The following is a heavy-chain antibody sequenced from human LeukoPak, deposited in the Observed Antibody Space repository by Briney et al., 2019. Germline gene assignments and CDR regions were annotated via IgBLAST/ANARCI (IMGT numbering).Heavy chain of an antibody. CDR3: VSFYETY. Sequence: PGGSLRLSCATSGFTFSSNWMSWVRHVPGRGLDWVANIKPDGSAQYYAASVKGRFTISKDNAKNTVYLQMNNLRAEDTAVYYCVSFYETYWGRGTLVTVSS. D-gene: IGHD2-2*01. J-gene: IGHJ4*02. V-gene: IGHV3-7*01. CDR1: GFTFSSNW. CDR2: IKPDGSAQ.